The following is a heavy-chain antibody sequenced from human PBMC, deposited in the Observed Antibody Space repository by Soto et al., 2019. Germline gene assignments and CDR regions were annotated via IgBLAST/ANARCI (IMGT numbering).Heavy chain of an antibody. D-gene: IGHD2-2*01. V-gene: IGHV6-1*01. CDR1: GDSVSSNSAA. J-gene: IGHJ5*02. Sequence: SQTLSLTCAISGDSVSSNSAAWNWIRQSPSRGLEWLGRTYYRSKWYNDYAVSVKSRITINPDTSKNQFSLQLNSVTPEDTAVYYCARAIVVVPDAMWGGVFFDPWGQGTLVTVSS. CDR3: ARAIVVVPDAMWGGVFFDP. CDR2: TYYRSKWYN.